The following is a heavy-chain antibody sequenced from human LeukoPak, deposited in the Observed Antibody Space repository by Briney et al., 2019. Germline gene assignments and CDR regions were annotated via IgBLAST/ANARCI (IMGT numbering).Heavy chain of an antibody. J-gene: IGHJ6*02. V-gene: IGHV3-7*01. CDR1: GFTFSSYW. CDR3: ARDSAYYYGSGSYSVYYYYYYGMDV. Sequence: GGSLRLSCAASGFTFSSYWMSWVRQAPGKGLEWVANIKQDGSEKYYVDSVKGRFTISRDNAKNSLYLQMNSLRAEDTAVYYCARDSAYYYGSGSYSVYYYYYYGMDVWGQGPRSPSP. CDR2: IKQDGSEK. D-gene: IGHD3-10*01.